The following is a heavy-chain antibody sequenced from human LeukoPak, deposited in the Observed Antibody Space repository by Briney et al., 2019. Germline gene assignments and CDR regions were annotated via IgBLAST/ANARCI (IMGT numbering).Heavy chain of an antibody. CDR3: ASYSGYDPLDAFDI. J-gene: IGHJ3*02. Sequence: GASVRVSCKASGYTFTSYGISWVRQAPGQGLEWMGWISAYNGNTNYAQKLQGRVTMTTDTSTSTAYMELRSLRSDDTAMYYCASYSGYDPLDAFDIWGQGTMVTVSS. D-gene: IGHD5-12*01. CDR2: ISAYNGNT. CDR1: GYTFTSYG. V-gene: IGHV1-18*01.